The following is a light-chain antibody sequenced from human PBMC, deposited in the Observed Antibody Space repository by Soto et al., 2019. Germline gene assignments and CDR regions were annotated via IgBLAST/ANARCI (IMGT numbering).Light chain of an antibody. Sequence: SLLAPPASVPGCPGRSITSACTGTSGFVGSFRLLSWYQQHPRKAPKVMISACHKRPSVVPDRFSGYTSDNSASLTTPGLQADDEADYCCCLYIGATTYVFGTGTKVNVL. CDR1: SGFVGSFRL. V-gene: IGLV2-23*01. CDR3: CLYIGATTYV. CDR2: ACH. J-gene: IGLJ1*01.